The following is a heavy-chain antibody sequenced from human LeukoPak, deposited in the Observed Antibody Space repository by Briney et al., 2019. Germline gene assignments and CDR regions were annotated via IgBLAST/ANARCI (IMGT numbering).Heavy chain of an antibody. J-gene: IGHJ6*02. CDR1: GYTFTSYY. Sequence: ASVKGSCKASGYTFTSYYMHWGRQAPGQGLEWMGIINPSGGSTSYAQKFQGRVTMTRDTSTSTVYMELCSLRSEDTAVYYCAKRIYGYYYYYGMDVWGQGTTVTVSS. D-gene: IGHD2/OR15-2a*01. CDR2: INPSGGST. V-gene: IGHV1-46*01. CDR3: AKRIYGYYYYYGMDV.